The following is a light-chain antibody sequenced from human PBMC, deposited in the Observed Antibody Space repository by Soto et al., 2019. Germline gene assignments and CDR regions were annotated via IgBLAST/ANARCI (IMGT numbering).Light chain of an antibody. CDR3: QHYDDWPPIT. V-gene: IGKV3-15*01. Sequence: EIVMTQSPATLSVSPGERATLSCRASRRISSNLAWYQHKPGQGPRLLIYDASIRASGISSRVRGSGSGTEFTLTISSLQLEDLAVYYCQHYDDWPPITFGQGTKVEI. CDR1: RRISSN. J-gene: IGKJ1*01. CDR2: DAS.